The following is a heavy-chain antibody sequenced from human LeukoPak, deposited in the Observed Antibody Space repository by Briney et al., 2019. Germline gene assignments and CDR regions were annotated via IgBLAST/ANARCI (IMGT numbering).Heavy chain of an antibody. CDR2: IRYDGNSK. CDR1: GFTFSTYG. D-gene: IGHD2-2*01. CDR3: AKIEGKYQLANVPDH. J-gene: IGHJ4*02. V-gene: IGHV3-30*02. Sequence: GGSLRLSCAASGFTFSTYGIHWVRQAPGKGLEWVAFIRYDGNSKYYADFVKGRFTISRDNSKNTLYLHMNSLRTEDTAVYYCAKIEGKYQLANVPDHWGQGTLVTVSS.